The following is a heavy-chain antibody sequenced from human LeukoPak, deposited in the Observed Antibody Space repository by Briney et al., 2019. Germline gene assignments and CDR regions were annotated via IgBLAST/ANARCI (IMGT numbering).Heavy chain of an antibody. J-gene: IGHJ6*03. D-gene: IGHD3-16*01. V-gene: IGHV3-30*18. CDR3: AKQVLRSYYYYMDV. Sequence: GGSLRLSCAASGFTFSSYGVHWVRQAPGKGLEWVALISYDGSNKYYADSVKGRFTISRDNSKNTLYLQMNSLRAEDTAVYYCAKQVLRSYYYYMDVWGKGTTVTVSS. CDR2: ISYDGSNK. CDR1: GFTFSSYG.